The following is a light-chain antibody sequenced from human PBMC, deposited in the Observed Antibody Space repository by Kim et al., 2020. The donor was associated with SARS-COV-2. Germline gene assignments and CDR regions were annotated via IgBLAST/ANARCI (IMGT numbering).Light chain of an antibody. V-gene: IGLV2-8*01. Sequence: QSVTLSSTGTSSYVGGYNYVSWYQQHPGKAPKLMIYEVSKRPSGVPDRFSGSKSGNTASLTVSGLQAEDDADYYCSSYAGSSLYVFGAGTKVTVL. CDR3: SSYAGSSLYV. CDR1: SSYVGGYNY. J-gene: IGLJ1*01. CDR2: EVS.